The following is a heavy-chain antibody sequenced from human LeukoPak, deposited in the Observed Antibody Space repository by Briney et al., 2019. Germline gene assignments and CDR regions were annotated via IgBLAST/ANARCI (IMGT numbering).Heavy chain of an antibody. CDR2: IYYSGST. V-gene: IGHV4-30-4*01. J-gene: IGHJ3*02. D-gene: IGHD3-22*01. CDR3: ARVLGYYENDAFDI. Sequence: SETLSLTCTVSGGSISSGDYYWSWIRQPPGKGLEWIGYIYYSGSTYYNPSLKSRVTISVDTSKNQFSLKLSSVTAADTAVYYCARVLGYYENDAFDIWGQGTMVTVSS. CDR1: GGSISSGDYY.